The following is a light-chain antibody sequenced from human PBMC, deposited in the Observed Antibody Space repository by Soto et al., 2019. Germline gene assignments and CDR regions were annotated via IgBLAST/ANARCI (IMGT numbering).Light chain of an antibody. CDR3: LLSYSNSRRV. Sequence: QDVVTQEPSLTVSPGGTVTLTCGSSTGAVTSGHYPYWFQQKPGQAPRTLIFETSNKHSWTPARFSGSLLGGKAALTLSGAQTEDEAEYYCLLSYSNSRRVCGGGTKLTVL. V-gene: IGLV7-46*01. CDR2: ETS. J-gene: IGLJ3*02. CDR1: TGAVTSGHY.